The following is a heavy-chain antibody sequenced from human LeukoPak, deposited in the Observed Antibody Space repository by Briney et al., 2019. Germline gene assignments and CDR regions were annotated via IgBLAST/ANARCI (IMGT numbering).Heavy chain of an antibody. CDR3: ALLAVASDFDY. V-gene: IGHV3-48*03. D-gene: IGHD6-19*01. Sequence: PGGSLRLSCIASGFAFSVYEIHWVRQAPGKGLEWVSDISSSGSTKYYADSVKGRFTVSRDNAKNSLYLQMNSLRAEDTGIYYCALLAVASDFDYWGQGTLVTVSS. J-gene: IGHJ4*02. CDR1: GFAFSVYE. CDR2: ISSSGSTK.